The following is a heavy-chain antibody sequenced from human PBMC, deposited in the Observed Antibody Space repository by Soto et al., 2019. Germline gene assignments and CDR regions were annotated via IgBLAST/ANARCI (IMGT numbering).Heavy chain of an antibody. CDR1: GYTFSTYW. D-gene: IGHD6-19*01. J-gene: IGHJ5*02. CDR3: ARLVADYVDP. Sequence: PGESLKISXQGFGYTFSTYWIGWVRQKPGQGLEWMGAIYPADSDTRYSPSFQGQVTISADKSISTAYLQWSSLKASDTAMYYCARLVADYVDPWGQGTLVTVSS. CDR2: IYPADSDT. V-gene: IGHV5-51*01.